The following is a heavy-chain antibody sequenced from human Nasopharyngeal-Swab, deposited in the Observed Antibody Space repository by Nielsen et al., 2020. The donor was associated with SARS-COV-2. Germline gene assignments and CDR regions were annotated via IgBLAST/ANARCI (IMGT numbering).Heavy chain of an antibody. D-gene: IGHD3-10*02. Sequence: SETLSLTCTVSGGSISSGDYYWSWIRQPPGKGLEWIGYIYYSGSTYYNPSLKSRVTISVDTSKNQFSLKLSSVTAADTAVYYCASASLLFGELRLFDYWGQGTLVTVSS. CDR1: GGSISSGDYY. CDR3: ASASLLFGELRLFDY. V-gene: IGHV4-30-4*01. CDR2: IYYSGST. J-gene: IGHJ4*02.